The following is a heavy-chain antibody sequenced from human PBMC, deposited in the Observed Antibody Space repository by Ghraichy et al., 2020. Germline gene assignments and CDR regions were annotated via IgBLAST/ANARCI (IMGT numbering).Heavy chain of an antibody. J-gene: IGHJ5*02. CDR2: INHSGST. Sequence: SQTLSLTCAVYGGSFSGYYWSWIRQPPGKGLEWIGEINHSGSTNYNPSLKSRVTISVDTSKNQFSLKLSSVTAADTAVYYCARGRAAAGTGWFDPWGQGTLVTVSS. V-gene: IGHV4-34*01. CDR1: GGSFSGYY. D-gene: IGHD6-13*01. CDR3: ARGRAAAGTGWFDP.